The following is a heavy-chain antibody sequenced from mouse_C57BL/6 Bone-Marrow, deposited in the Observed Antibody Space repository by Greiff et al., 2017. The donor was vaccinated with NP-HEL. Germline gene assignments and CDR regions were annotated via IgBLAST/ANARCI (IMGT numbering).Heavy chain of an antibody. CDR2: IYPGNSDT. Sequence: EVQLQQSGTVLARPGASVKMSFKTSGYTFTSYWMHWVKQRPGQGLEWIGAIYPGNSDTSYNQKFKGKAKLTAVTSASTAYMELSSLTNEDSAVYYCTRGDGNPLDYWGQGTTLTVSS. CDR3: TRGDGNPLDY. D-gene: IGHD2-1*01. V-gene: IGHV1-5*01. J-gene: IGHJ2*01. CDR1: GYTFTSYW.